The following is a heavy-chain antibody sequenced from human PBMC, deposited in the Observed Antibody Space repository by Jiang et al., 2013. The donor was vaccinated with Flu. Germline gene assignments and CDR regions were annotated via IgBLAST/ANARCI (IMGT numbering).Heavy chain of an antibody. CDR2: IYYSGYT. CDR3: ARLHYGLQSLFDY. D-gene: IGHD3-10*01. V-gene: IGHV4-39*01. CDR1: GGSISSRTYY. Sequence: GLLKPSETLSLTCTVSGGSISSRTYYWGWIRQPPGKGLEWIGTIYYSGYTYYTPSLKSRVTISVDRSMNQFSLQLSSVTAADTAVYYCARLHYGLQSLFDYWGQGTLVTVSS. J-gene: IGHJ4*02.